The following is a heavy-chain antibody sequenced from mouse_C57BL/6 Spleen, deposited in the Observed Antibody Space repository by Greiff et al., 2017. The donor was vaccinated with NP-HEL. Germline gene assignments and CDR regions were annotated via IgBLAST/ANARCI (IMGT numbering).Heavy chain of an antibody. J-gene: IGHJ3*01. V-gene: IGHV1-82*01. CDR3: ARSERAWFAY. CDR2: IYPGDGDT. CDR1: GYAFSSSW. Sequence: VQLVESGPELVKPGASVKISCKASGYAFSSSWMNWVKQRPGKGLEWIGRIYPGDGDTNYNGKFKGKATLTADKSSSTAYMQLSSLTSEDSAVYFCARSERAWFAYWGQGTLVTVSA.